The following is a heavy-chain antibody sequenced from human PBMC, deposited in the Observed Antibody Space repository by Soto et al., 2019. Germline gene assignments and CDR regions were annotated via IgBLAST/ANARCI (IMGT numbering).Heavy chain of an antibody. CDR3: VRDGLDYYDTERLYFDK. V-gene: IGHV3-21*01. CDR2: ISSSAVYI. Sequence: GGSLRLSCAASGSNFIKYSLSWVRQAPGKGLEWVASISSSAVYIDYADSVKGRFTISRDNANNYLYLQMNSLRAEDTATYYCVRDGLDYYDTERLYFDKWGQGTLVTFTA. CDR1: GSNFIKYS. J-gene: IGHJ4*02. D-gene: IGHD3-22*01.